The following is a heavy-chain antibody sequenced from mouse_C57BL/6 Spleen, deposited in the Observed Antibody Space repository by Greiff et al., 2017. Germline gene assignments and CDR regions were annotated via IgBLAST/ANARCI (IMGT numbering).Heavy chain of an antibody. V-gene: IGHV5-17*01. D-gene: IGHD1-1*01. CDR1: GFTFSDYG. Sequence: EVQGVESGGGLVKPGGSLKLSCAASGFTFSDYGMHWVRQAPEKGLEWVAYISSGSSTIYYADTVKGRFTISRDNAKNTLFLQMTSLRSEDTAMYYCARNTVSYAMDYWGQGTSVTVSS. CDR3: ARNTVSYAMDY. CDR2: ISSGSSTI. J-gene: IGHJ4*01.